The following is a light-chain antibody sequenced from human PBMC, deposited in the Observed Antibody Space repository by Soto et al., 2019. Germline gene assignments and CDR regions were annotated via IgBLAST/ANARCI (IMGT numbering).Light chain of an antibody. CDR1: SSDVGGYNY. J-gene: IGLJ1*01. CDR3: CSYAGSYTHYV. Sequence: ALTQPRSVSGSPGQSITISCTGTSSDVGGYNYVSWYRQHPGKAPKLMIYDVSKRPSGVPDRFSGSKSGNTASLTISGLQAEDEADYYCCSYAGSYTHYVFGTGTKVTVL. CDR2: DVS. V-gene: IGLV2-11*01.